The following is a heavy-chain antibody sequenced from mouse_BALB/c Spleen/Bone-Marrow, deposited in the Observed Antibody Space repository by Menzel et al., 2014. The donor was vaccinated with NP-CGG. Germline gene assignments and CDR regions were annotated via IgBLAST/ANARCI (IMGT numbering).Heavy chain of an antibody. J-gene: IGHJ2*01. Sequence: QVQLKESGAELVRPGTSVKVSCKASGYAFTNYLIEWVKQRPGQGLEWIGVINPGSGATNYNENFKGKATLTADKSSSTPYMQLSSLTPDDSAVYFCARRLTGTLYFDYWGQGTTLTVSS. CDR1: GYAFTNYL. D-gene: IGHD4-1*01. V-gene: IGHV1-54*03. CDR3: ARRLTGTLYFDY. CDR2: INPGSGAT.